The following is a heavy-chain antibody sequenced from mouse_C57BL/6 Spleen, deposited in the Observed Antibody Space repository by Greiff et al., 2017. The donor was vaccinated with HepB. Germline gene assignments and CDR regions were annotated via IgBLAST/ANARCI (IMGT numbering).Heavy chain of an antibody. CDR3: ARGSYYSNYGGFAY. V-gene: IGHV5-4*01. Sequence: VQLVESGGGLVKPGGSLKLSCAASGFTFSSYAMSWVRQTPEKRLEWVATISDGGSYTYYPDNVKGRFTISRDNAKNNLYLQMSHLKSEDTAMYYCARGSYYSNYGGFAYWGQGTLVTVSA. D-gene: IGHD2-5*01. CDR2: ISDGGSYT. CDR1: GFTFSSYA. J-gene: IGHJ3*01.